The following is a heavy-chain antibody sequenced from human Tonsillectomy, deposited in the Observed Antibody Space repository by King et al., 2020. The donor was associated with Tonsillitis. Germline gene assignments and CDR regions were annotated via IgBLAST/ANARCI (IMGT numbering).Heavy chain of an antibody. CDR3: ARDARYYDSRGYTYFFDY. CDR2: IYHSGST. J-gene: IGHJ4*02. Sequence: QLPESGPGLVKPSETLSLTCAVSGYSISSGYYWGWIRQPPGKGLEWIGSIYHSGSTYYNPSLKSRVTLSVDTSKNQFSLKLSSVTAADTAVYYCARDARYYDSRGYTYFFDYWGQGTLVTVSS. V-gene: IGHV4-38-2*02. CDR1: GYSISSGYY. D-gene: IGHD3-22*01.